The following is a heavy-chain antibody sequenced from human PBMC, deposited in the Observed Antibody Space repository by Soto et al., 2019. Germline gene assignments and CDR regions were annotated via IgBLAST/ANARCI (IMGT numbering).Heavy chain of an antibody. Sequence: QVQLVQSGAEVKKPGASVKVSCKASGYTFTSYGISWVRQAPGQGLEWMGWISAYNGNTNYAQKLQGRVTMTTDTSTSTAYMEMRRLRADDTAVYYCAREVVLVPAAMRFKGCPSGGMDVWGQGTTVTVSS. CDR3: AREVVLVPAAMRFKGCPSGGMDV. CDR1: GYTFTSYG. D-gene: IGHD2-2*01. CDR2: ISAYNGNT. V-gene: IGHV1-18*01. J-gene: IGHJ6*02.